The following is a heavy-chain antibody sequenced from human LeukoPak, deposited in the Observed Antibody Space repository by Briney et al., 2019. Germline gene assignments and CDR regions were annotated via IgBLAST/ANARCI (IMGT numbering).Heavy chain of an antibody. CDR3: ARQNDFRLDY. V-gene: IGHV5-51*01. Sequence: GESLRVSCKGSGYTFSSYWIGRVRQMPGKGLEWMGIIYPGDSDTRYSPSLQGQVTISVDTSIGTAYLQWSSLKASDTAIYYCARQNDFRLDYWGQGTLVTVSS. CDR2: IYPGDSDT. CDR1: GYTFSSYW. J-gene: IGHJ4*02. D-gene: IGHD3-3*01.